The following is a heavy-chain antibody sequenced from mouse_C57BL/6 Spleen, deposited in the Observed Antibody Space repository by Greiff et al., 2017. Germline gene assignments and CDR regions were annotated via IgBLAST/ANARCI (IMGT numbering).Heavy chain of an antibody. CDR2: ISSGGSYT. V-gene: IGHV5-6*02. D-gene: IGHD1-1*01. CDR3: ARQFTTVVATDN. Sequence: DVMLVESGGDLVKPGGSLKLSCAASGFTFSSYGMSWVRQTPDKRLEWVATISSGGSYTYYPDSVKGRFTISRDNAKNTLYLQMSSLKSEDTAMYYGARQFTTVVATDNWGQGATLTVSS. CDR1: GFTFSSYG. J-gene: IGHJ2*01.